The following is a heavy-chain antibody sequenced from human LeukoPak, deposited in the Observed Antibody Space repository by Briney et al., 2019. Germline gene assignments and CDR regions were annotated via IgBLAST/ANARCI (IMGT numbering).Heavy chain of an antibody. J-gene: IGHJ4*02. D-gene: IGHD2-15*01. CDR3: ARVPTIREYCSGGSCYFDY. V-gene: IGHV4-59*01. CDR2: IYYSGST. Sequence: SETLPLTCTVSGGSISSYYWSWIRQPPGKGLGWIGYIYYSGSTNYNPSLKSRVTISVDTSKNQFSLKLSSVTAADTAVYYCARVPTIREYCSGGSCYFDYWGQGTLVTVSS. CDR1: GGSISSYY.